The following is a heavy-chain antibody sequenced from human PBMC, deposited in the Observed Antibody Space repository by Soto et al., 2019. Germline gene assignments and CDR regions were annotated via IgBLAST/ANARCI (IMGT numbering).Heavy chain of an antibody. CDR3: ARLKGGYFVSTYNWFDP. Sequence: PSETLSLTCNVSGVSISSTNYYWGCLRQPTGKGLEWIGLVYYSGTSYGSPSLECGDTISVDMSKNHFYLKVTSLPAADTFVYYCARLKGGYFVSTYNWFDPWGQGIQVTVSS. V-gene: IGHV4-39*02. CDR2: VYYSGTS. CDR1: GVSISSTNYY. J-gene: IGHJ5*02. D-gene: IGHD3-22*01.